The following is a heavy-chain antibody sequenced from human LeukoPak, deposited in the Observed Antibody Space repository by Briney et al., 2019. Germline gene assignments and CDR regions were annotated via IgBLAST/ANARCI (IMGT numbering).Heavy chain of an antibody. CDR3: AKVRAYYYDSSGALKAFDI. J-gene: IGHJ3*02. Sequence: GGSLRLSCAASGFTFSSYAMSWVRQAPGKGLEWVSAISGSGGSTYYADSVKGRFTISRDNSKNTLYLQMNSLRAEDTAVYYCAKVRAYYYDSSGALKAFDIWGQGTMVTVSS. D-gene: IGHD3-22*01. V-gene: IGHV3-23*01. CDR2: ISGSGGST. CDR1: GFTFSSYA.